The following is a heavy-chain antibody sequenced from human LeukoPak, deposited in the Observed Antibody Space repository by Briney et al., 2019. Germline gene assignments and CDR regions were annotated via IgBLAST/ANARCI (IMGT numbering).Heavy chain of an antibody. D-gene: IGHD6-19*01. CDR3: ASRVAVVGLDH. J-gene: IGHJ4*02. CDR2: VYSSGSS. CDR1: GFTVRDNY. Sequence: GGSLRLSCAASGFTVRDNYMSWVRQALGKGLEGVAVVYSSGSSYYADSVKGRFTISRDNSNNTLFLQMNRLRAEDTAVYYCASRVAVVGLDHWGQGTLVTVSS. V-gene: IGHV3-66*01.